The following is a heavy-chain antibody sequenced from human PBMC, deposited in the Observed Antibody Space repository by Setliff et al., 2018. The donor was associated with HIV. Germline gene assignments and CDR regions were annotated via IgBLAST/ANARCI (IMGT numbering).Heavy chain of an antibody. CDR3: ARDRYAGEIDY. J-gene: IGHJ4*02. D-gene: IGHD3-10*01. CDR1: GGSINSGGYY. Sequence: SETLSLTCGVSGGSINSGGYYWSWIRQHPGKGLEWIGHISDTGRTSYNPSLKSRVTISVDTSKSQISLKLNSVTAADTAVYYCARDRYAGEIDYWGQGTLVTVSS. V-gene: IGHV4-31*11. CDR2: ISDTGRT.